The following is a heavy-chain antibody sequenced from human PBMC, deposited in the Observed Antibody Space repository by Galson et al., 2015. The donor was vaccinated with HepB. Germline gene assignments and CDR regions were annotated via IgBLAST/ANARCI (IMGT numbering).Heavy chain of an antibody. Sequence: SVKVSCKASGYTFTSYGISWVRQAPGQGLEWMGWISGYNGNTNYAQKLQGRVTMTTDTSTSTAYMELRSLRSDDTAVYYCARGGVYYDSSGYYFDYWGQGTLVTVSS. CDR2: ISGYNGNT. D-gene: IGHD3-22*01. V-gene: IGHV1-18*01. J-gene: IGHJ4*02. CDR3: ARGGVYYDSSGYYFDY. CDR1: GYTFTSYG.